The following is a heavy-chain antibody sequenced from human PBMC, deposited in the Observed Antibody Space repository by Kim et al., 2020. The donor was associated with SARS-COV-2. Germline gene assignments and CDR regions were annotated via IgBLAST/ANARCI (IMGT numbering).Heavy chain of an antibody. D-gene: IGHD3-3*01. J-gene: IGHJ6*02. CDR1: GFTFSDYY. V-gene: IGHV3-11*01. CDR3: ARDRAAYYDFWSGYYTLDYYYGMDV. CDR2: ISSSGSTI. Sequence: GGSLRLSCAASGFTFSDYYMSWIRQAPGKGLEWVSYISSSGSTIYYADSVKGRFTISRDNAKNSLYLQMNSLRAEDTAVYYCARDRAAYYDFWSGYYTLDYYYGMDVWGQGTTVTVSS.